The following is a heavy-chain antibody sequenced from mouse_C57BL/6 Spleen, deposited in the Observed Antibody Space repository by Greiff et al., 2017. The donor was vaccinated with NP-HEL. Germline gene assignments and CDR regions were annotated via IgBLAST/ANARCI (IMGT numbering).Heavy chain of an antibody. CDR2: IYPGSGST. CDR3: ARITTVVATDYAMDY. CDR1: GYTFTSYW. J-gene: IGHJ4*01. D-gene: IGHD1-1*01. V-gene: IGHV1-55*01. Sequence: QVQLKQPGAELVKPGASVKMSCKASGYTFTSYWITWVKQRPGQGLEWIGDIYPGSGSTNYNEKFKSKATLTVDTSSSTAYMQLSSLTSEDSAVYYCARITTVVATDYAMDYWGQGTSVTVSS.